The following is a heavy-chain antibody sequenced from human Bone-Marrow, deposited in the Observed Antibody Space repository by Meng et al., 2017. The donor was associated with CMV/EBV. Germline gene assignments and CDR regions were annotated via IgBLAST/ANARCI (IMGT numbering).Heavy chain of an antibody. Sequence: GGSLRLSCTASAFTFSSYWMHWVRQAPGKGLVWVSRINSDGSTTSYADSVKGRFTISRDNAKNTLYLQMNSLRAEDTASYHCARDRGYSNRGANWFDPWGQGTVVTVSS. J-gene: IGHJ5*02. CDR2: INSDGSTT. CDR3: ARDRGYSNRGANWFDP. V-gene: IGHV3-74*01. CDR1: AFTFSSYW. D-gene: IGHD4-11*01.